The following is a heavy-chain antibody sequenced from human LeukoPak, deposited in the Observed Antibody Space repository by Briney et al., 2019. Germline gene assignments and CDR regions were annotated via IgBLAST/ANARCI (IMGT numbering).Heavy chain of an antibody. Sequence: SVKVSCKASGGTFSSYAISWVRQAPGQGLEWMGGIIPIFGTANYAQKFQGRVTITADKSTSTAYMELSSLRSEGTAVYYCAGQYCSSTSCYFRYYYYYYMDVWGKGTTVTVSS. CDR3: AGQYCSSTSCYFRYYYYYYMDV. J-gene: IGHJ6*03. CDR2: IIPIFGTA. CDR1: GGTFSSYA. V-gene: IGHV1-69*06. D-gene: IGHD2-2*01.